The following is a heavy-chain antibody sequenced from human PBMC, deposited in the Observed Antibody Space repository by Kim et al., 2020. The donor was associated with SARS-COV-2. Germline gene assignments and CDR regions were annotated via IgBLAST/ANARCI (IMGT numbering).Heavy chain of an antibody. Sequence: ADSVKGRFTISRDNAKNSLYLQMNSLRAEDTAVYYCARDMVPRGARPFDYWGQGTLVTVSS. CDR3: ARDMVPRGARPFDY. V-gene: IGHV3-21*01. D-gene: IGHD1-26*01. J-gene: IGHJ4*02.